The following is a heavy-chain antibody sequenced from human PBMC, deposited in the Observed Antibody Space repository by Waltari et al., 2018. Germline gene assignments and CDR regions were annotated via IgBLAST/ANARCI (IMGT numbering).Heavy chain of an antibody. CDR1: GFNFSSHG. J-gene: IGHJ4*02. CDR3: AREPHYYDSPYFDY. V-gene: IGHV3-33*01. CDR2: IWYYGSKE. Sequence: VQLVESGGGEVQPGRSLRLLCEASGFNFSSHGVHWVRQGQNDGLEWVSSIWYYGSKEYYAASVKGRFTIFRDNSKNTLYLQMNSLRVEDTAMYYCAREPHYYDSPYFDYWGQGTLVTVSS. D-gene: IGHD3-22*01.